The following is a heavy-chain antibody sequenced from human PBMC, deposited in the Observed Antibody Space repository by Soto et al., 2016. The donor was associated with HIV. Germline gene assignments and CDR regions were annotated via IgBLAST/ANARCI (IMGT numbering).Heavy chain of an antibody. CDR2: INHGGTA. CDR1: GGSFSGYY. D-gene: IGHD6-19*01. CDR3: ARRKGSDWSRFDS. V-gene: IGHV4-34*02. J-gene: IGHJ4*02. Sequence: QVQLQQWGAGLLKPSETLSLTCAVYGGSFSGYYWSWIRQPPDKGLEWIGEINHGGTANYNPSLKSRVTISVDRSKNQFSLRLKSVTAADTALYYCARRKGSDWSRFDSVGQGPWPPSPQ.